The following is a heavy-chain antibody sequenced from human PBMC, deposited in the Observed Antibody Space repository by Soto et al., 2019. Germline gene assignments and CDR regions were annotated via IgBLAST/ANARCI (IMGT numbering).Heavy chain of an antibody. CDR1: GYSFTSYW. J-gene: IGHJ3*02. V-gene: IGHV5-51*01. D-gene: IGHD2-2*01. CDR3: ASRRGVVPAAMLDGQAFDI. Sequence: GESLKISCKGSGYSFTSYWIGWVRQMPGKGLEWMGIIYPGDSDTRYSPSFQGQVTISADKSISTAYLQWSSLKASDTAMYYCASRRGVVPAAMLDGQAFDIWGQGTMVTVSS. CDR2: IYPGDSDT.